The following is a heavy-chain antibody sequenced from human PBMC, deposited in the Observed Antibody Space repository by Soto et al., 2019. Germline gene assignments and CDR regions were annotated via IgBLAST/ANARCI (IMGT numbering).Heavy chain of an antibody. D-gene: IGHD2-2*01. CDR2: ISWNSGSI. CDR1: GFTFNDYA. Sequence: SLRLSCAASGFTFNDYAMHWVRQAPGKGLEWISGISWNSGSIGYADSVKGRFTIPRDNAKNSLYLQMNSQRAEDTALYYCAKDRGALVVVPAAMFAFDIWGKGTMVTVSS. J-gene: IGHJ3*02. CDR3: AKDRGALVVVPAAMFAFDI. V-gene: IGHV3-9*01.